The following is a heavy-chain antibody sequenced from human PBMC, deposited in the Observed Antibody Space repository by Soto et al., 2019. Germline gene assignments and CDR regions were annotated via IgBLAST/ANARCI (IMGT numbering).Heavy chain of an antibody. D-gene: IGHD2-15*01. V-gene: IGHV3-21*01. CDR1: GFTFSTYS. CDR2: INTASYI. Sequence: EVLLVESGGGLVKPGGSLRLSCAASGFTFSTYSMNWVRQAPGKGLEWVSSINTASYIYYADSVKGRFTISRDDAKNSLYLRMNSLRDEDTAVYYCAREGGDCNGGGCRYFDYWGQGTLVTVSS. CDR3: AREGGDCNGGGCRYFDY. J-gene: IGHJ4*02.